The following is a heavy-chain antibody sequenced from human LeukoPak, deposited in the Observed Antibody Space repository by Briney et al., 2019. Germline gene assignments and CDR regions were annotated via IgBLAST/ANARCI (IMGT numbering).Heavy chain of an antibody. CDR1: GFTFSGYW. J-gene: IGHJ3*01. Sequence: GGSLRLSCAGSGFTFSGYWMHWVRQAPGKGLVWVSRVDNDGINTIYADSVKGRFTISRDNAKNTLYLHMSSLRAEDTAVYYCAKDRGTPDAFDLWGQGTMVTVSS. V-gene: IGHV3-74*01. CDR3: AKDRGTPDAFDL. CDR2: VDNDGINT. D-gene: IGHD5-24*01.